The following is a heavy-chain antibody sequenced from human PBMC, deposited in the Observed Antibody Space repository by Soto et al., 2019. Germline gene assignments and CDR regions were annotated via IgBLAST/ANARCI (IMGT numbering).Heavy chain of an antibody. CDR2: YKSKTDGGTT. D-gene: IGHD2-2*02. J-gene: IGHJ6*04. CDR3: TTAPILGYCTGTSCSTWAV. CDR1: GFTFSNAW. V-gene: IGHV3-15*01. Sequence: EVQLDESGGGWVKPGGSLRLSCAASGFTFSNAWMSWDRQAPGKGPEWVGRYKSKTDGGTTDYAAAVKGRFTISSDDSKTTLYLQMNSLQTEDTAVYYCTTAPILGYCTGTSCSTWAVLGKGTTVTVSS.